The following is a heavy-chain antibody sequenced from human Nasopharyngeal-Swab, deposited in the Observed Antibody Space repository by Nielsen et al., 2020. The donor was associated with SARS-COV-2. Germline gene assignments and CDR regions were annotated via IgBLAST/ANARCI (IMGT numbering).Heavy chain of an antibody. Sequence: WVRQAPGQGLEWMGWSSTNTGNPTYAQGFTGRFAFSLDTTVSTAYLQISSLKAEDTAVYFCARFTRERPRAGFDYWGQGTLVTVSS. J-gene: IGHJ4*02. V-gene: IGHV7-4-1*02. D-gene: IGHD6-19*01. CDR3: ARFTRERPRAGFDY. CDR2: SSTNTGNP.